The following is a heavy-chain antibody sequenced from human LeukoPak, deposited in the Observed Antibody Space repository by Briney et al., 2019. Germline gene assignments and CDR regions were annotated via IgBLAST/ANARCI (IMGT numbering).Heavy chain of an antibody. J-gene: IGHJ4*02. CDR3: AREITVTRPFDY. CDR2: ISASGST. V-gene: IGHV4-4*07. CDR1: NGSISIYY. D-gene: IGHD4-17*01. Sequence: PSETLSLTCTVSNGSISIYYWSWVRQPAGKGLEWIGRISASGSTNYNPSLTSRVTMSLDTSKNQFSLKLSSVTAADTAVYYCAREITVTRPFDYWGPGTLVTVSS.